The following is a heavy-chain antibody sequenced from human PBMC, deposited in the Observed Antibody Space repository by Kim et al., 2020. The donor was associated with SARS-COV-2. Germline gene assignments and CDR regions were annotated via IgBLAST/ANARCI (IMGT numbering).Heavy chain of an antibody. Sequence: ASVKVSCKASGYTFTGYYMHWVRQAPGQGLEWMGRINPNSGGTNYAQKFQGRVTMTRDTSISTAYMELSRLRSDDTAVYYCASGGYDYVWGSYRPDFDYWGQGTLVTVSS. D-gene: IGHD3-16*02. V-gene: IGHV1-2*06. J-gene: IGHJ4*02. CDR3: ASGGYDYVWGSYRPDFDY. CDR1: GYTFTGYY. CDR2: INPNSGGT.